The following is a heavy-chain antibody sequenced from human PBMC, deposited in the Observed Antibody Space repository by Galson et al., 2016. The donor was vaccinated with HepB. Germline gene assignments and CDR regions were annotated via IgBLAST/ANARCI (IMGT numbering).Heavy chain of an antibody. CDR3: ARQWGLIVATVPFDP. J-gene: IGHJ5*02. Sequence: QSGAEVKKPGESLKISCQGFGFSFTNYWIGWVRQIPGKGLEWMGIIYPGDSDTRYSPSFEGQVTISADKSISTAYLQWSSLKASDTAIYYCARQWGLIVATVPFDPWGQGTLVTVSS. D-gene: IGHD6-13*01. CDR1: GFSFTNYW. CDR2: IYPGDSDT. V-gene: IGHV5-51*01.